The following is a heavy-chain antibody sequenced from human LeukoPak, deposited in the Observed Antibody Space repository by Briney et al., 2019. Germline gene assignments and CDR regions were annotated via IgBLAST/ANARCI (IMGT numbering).Heavy chain of an antibody. D-gene: IGHD1-26*01. V-gene: IGHV1-8*01. CDR2: MNPNSGNT. CDR1: GYTFTSYD. Sequence: GASVKVSCKASGYTFTSYDINWVRQATGQGLEWMGWMNPNSGNTGYAQKFQGRATMTRNTSISTAYMELSSLRSEDTAVYYCARRSRRGNWFDPWGQGTLVTVSS. CDR3: ARRSRRGNWFDP. J-gene: IGHJ5*02.